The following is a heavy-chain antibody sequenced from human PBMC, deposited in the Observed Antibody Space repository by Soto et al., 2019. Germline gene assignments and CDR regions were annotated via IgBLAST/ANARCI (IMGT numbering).Heavy chain of an antibody. CDR1: GFMFNNYA. CDR2: VSVSGGTT. D-gene: IGHD3-22*01. Sequence: GGSLRLSCAASGFMFNNYAMSWVRQSPGKGLEWVSTVSVSGGTTYYADSLKGRFTISRDNSKKTVYLQMNRLRADDTAIYYCAKGLYYYDSSGYRLFDYWGQGTLVTVSS. J-gene: IGHJ4*02. V-gene: IGHV3-23*01. CDR3: AKGLYYYDSSGYRLFDY.